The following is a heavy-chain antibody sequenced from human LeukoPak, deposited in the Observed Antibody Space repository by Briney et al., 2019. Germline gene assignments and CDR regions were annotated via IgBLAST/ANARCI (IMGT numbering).Heavy chain of an antibody. Sequence: PGGSLRLSCTASEFTFSNYAMSWVRQAPGKGLEWVSIIYRGGSTNYADSVKGRFTISRDTSKNTLYLQMNSLRAEDTAVYYCARDPPFSAVAASYYFDYWGQGTLVTVSS. CDR2: IYRGGST. CDR1: EFTFSNYA. CDR3: ARDPPFSAVAASYYFDY. V-gene: IGHV3-66*01. J-gene: IGHJ4*02. D-gene: IGHD6-19*01.